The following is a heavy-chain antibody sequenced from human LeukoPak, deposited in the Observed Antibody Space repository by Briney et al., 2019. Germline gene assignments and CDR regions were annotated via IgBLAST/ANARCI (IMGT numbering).Heavy chain of an antibody. CDR2: ISSRSSYI. V-gene: IGHV3-21*01. CDR1: GITFSSYS. CDR3: ARDGVEYSSSSPPFDY. J-gene: IGHJ4*02. Sequence: GGSLRLSCAVSGITFSSYSMNWVRQAPGRGLEWVSSISSRSSYIYYTGSVKGRFTISRDNAKNSPYLQMNSLRAEDTAVYYCARDGVEYSSSSPPFDYWGQGTLVTVSS. D-gene: IGHD6-6*01.